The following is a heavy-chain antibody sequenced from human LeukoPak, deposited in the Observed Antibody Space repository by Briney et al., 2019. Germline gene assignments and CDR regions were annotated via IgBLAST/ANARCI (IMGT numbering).Heavy chain of an antibody. CDR1: GGSFSGYY. Sequence: SETLPLTCAVYGGSFSGYYWSWIRQPPGKGLEWIGEINHSGSTNYNPSLKSRVTISVDTSKNQLSLKLSSVTAADTAVYYCARSLPHYYYYGMDVWGQGTTVTVSS. J-gene: IGHJ6*02. V-gene: IGHV4-34*01. CDR2: INHSGST. D-gene: IGHD2-15*01. CDR3: ARSLPHYYYYGMDV.